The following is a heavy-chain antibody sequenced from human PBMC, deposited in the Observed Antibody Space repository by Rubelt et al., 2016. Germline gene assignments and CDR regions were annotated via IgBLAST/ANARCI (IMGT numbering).Heavy chain of an antibody. V-gene: IGHV4-59*12. CDR1: GGSISSYY. D-gene: IGHD6-13*01. CDR3: ERDTGSSWYRAPFDY. CDR2: IYYSGST. J-gene: IGHJ4*02. Sequence: QVQLQESGPGLVKPSETLSLTCTVSGGSISSYYWSWIRQPPGKGLEWIGYIYYSGSTNYNPSLKSVVTISVDTSKNQFSLKLSSVTAADTAVYYCERDTGSSWYRAPFDYWGQGTLVTVSS.